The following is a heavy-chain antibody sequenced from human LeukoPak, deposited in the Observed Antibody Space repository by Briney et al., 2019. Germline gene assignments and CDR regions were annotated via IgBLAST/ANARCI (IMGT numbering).Heavy chain of an antibody. CDR2: ISSNGDNT. CDR1: GSTFSSYA. CDR3: AREAIAAAGRLYYMDV. D-gene: IGHD6-13*01. V-gene: IGHV3-64*01. J-gene: IGHJ6*03. Sequence: KSGGSLRLSCAAPGSTFSSYAMHWVRQAPGKGLEYVSTISSNGDNTYYANSVKGRFTISRDNSKNTLYLQMGSLRVEDMAVYYCAREAIAAAGRLYYMDVWGKGTTVTVSS.